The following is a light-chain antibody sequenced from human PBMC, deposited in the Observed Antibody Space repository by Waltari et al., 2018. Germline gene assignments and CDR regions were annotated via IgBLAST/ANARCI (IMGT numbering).Light chain of an antibody. J-gene: IGKJ5*01. CDR2: TVS. V-gene: IGKV1-39*01. CDR1: ESIYTY. Sequence: IQMTQSPSSLSASVGDRVTITCRASESIYTYLKWYQQKSGKAPSLLIHTVSSLENGVPSRFSGSGSRTDFTLTISSLHAEDFATFYCQQYDNLPITFGQGTRLEIK. CDR3: QQYDNLPIT.